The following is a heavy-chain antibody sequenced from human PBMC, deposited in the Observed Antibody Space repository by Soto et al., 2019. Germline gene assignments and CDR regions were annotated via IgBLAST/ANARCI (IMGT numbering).Heavy chain of an antibody. J-gene: IGHJ4*02. CDR3: ARDSLIGDILTGYYHVVDY. CDR2: INPSGGST. D-gene: IGHD3-9*01. CDR1: GDTFTSYY. V-gene: IGHV1-46*01. Sequence: GASVKVSCTASGDTFTSYYMHWVRQAPGQGLEWMGIINPSGGSTSYAQKFQGRVTMTRDTSTSTVYMELSSLRSEDTAVYYCARDSLIGDILTGYYHVVDYWGQGTLVTVSS.